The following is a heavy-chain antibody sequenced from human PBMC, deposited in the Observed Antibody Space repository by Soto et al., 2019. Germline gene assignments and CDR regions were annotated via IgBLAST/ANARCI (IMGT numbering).Heavy chain of an antibody. CDR1: GFTSSTYW. CDR3: VRDGNSGWHFDA. CDR2: IKPDGSQS. Sequence: GGSLRLSCEASGFTSSTYWMSWIRQAPGKGLEWVGNIKPDGSQSYIVDSVQGRFTTSRDNARNSVYLQMNSLRAEDSAVYCCVRDGNSGWHFDAWGQGALVTVSS. D-gene: IGHD6-19*01. V-gene: IGHV3-7*01. J-gene: IGHJ4*02.